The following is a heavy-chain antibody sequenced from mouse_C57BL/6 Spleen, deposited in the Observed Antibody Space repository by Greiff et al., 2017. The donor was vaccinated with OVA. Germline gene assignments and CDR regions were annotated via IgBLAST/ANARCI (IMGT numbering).Heavy chain of an antibody. Sequence: QVHVKQSGAELVRPGASVTLSCKASGYTFTDYEMHWVKQTPVHGLEWIGAIDPETGGTAYNQKFKGKAILTADKSSSTAYMELRSLTSEDSAVYYCTRDPSGKAWFAYWGQGTLVTVSA. J-gene: IGHJ3*01. CDR1: GYTFTDYE. CDR3: TRDPSGKAWFAY. V-gene: IGHV1-15*01. D-gene: IGHD3-1*01. CDR2: IDPETGGT.